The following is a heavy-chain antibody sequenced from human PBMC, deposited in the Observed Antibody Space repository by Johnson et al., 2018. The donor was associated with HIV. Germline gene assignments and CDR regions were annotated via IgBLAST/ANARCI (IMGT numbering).Heavy chain of an antibody. Sequence: QVQLVESGGGVVQPGRSLRLSCAASGFTFRNFAMHWVRQAPGKGLEWLAVISYDGNNKYYADSVKGRFTISRDNSKNTLYLQMHSLRREDTAVYYCARAVARGQWLADGYIWGQGTTVTVSS. CDR1: GFTFRNFA. D-gene: IGHD6-19*01. CDR2: ISYDGNNK. J-gene: IGHJ3*02. CDR3: ARAVARGQWLADGYI. V-gene: IGHV3-30*01.